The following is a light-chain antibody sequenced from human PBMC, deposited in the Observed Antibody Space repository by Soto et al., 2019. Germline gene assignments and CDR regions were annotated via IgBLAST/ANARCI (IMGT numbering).Light chain of an antibody. V-gene: IGKV1-5*03. CDR3: QQFYSYPWT. CDR1: QSISSW. J-gene: IGKJ1*01. CDR2: KAS. Sequence: DIQMTQSPSTLSASVGDRVTITCRASQSISSWLAWYQQKPGKAPKGLIYKASTLESGAPSRFSGSGSGTEFTLTISILQPDDFAPYYCQQFYSYPWTFGQGTKVETK.